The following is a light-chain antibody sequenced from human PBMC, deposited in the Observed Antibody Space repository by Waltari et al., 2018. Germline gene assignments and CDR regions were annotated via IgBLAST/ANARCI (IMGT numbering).Light chain of an antibody. V-gene: IGKV1-9*01. Sequence: DIQLTQSPSFLSASVGDRVTIPCRASQGISSYLAWYQPKPGKAPKLLLYVASTLQSGVPSRFSGSGSGTEFTLTISSLQPEDFATYYCQQLNNYPLTFGQGTRLEIK. J-gene: IGKJ5*01. CDR2: VAS. CDR3: QQLNNYPLT. CDR1: QGISSY.